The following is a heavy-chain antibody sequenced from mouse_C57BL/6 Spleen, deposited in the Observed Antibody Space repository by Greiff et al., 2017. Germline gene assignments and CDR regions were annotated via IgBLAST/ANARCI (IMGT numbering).Heavy chain of an antibody. CDR2: INPNNGGT. J-gene: IGHJ4*01. CDR3: ARFGHYAMDD. Sequence: VQLQQSGPELVKPGASVKIPCKASGYTFTDYNMDWVKQSHGKSLEWIGDINPNNGGTIYNQKFKGKATLTVDKSSSTAYMELRSLTSEDTAVYYCARFGHYAMDDWGKGTSVTVAS. V-gene: IGHV1-18*01. CDR1: GYTFTDYN.